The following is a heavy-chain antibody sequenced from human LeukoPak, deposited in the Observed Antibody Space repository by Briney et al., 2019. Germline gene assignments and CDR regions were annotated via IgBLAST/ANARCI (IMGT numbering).Heavy chain of an antibody. CDR1: GFTFSNAW. D-gene: IGHD4-17*01. J-gene: IGHJ6*02. V-gene: IGHV3-15*01. Sequence: GGSLRLSCAASGFTFSNAWMSWVRQAPGKGLEWVGRIKSKTDGGTTDYAAPVKGRFTISRDDSKNTLYLQMNSLKTEDTAVYYCTTDRKGFYGDYVADEDYYYYYGMDVWGQGTTVTVSS. CDR2: IKSKTDGGTT. CDR3: TTDRKGFYGDYVADEDYYYYYGMDV.